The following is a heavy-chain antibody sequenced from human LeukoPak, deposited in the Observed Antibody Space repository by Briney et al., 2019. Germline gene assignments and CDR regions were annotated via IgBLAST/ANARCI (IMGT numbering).Heavy chain of an antibody. CDR2: IYYSGST. V-gene: IGHV4-59*12. Sequence: SETLSLTCTVSGGSISSYYWSWIRQPPGKGLEWIGYIYYSGSTYYNPSLKSRVTISVDTSKNQFSLKLSSVTAADTAVYYRARGGSSWYVGSSFYFDYWGQGTLVTVSS. D-gene: IGHD6-13*01. J-gene: IGHJ4*02. CDR1: GGSISSYY. CDR3: ARGGSSWYVGSSFYFDY.